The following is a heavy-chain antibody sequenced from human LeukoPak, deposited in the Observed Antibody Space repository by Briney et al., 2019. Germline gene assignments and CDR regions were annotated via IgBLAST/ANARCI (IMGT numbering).Heavy chain of an antibody. D-gene: IGHD5-24*01. CDR3: ARASRDGYNQNFDH. J-gene: IGHJ4*02. CDR2: IYPGGSET. CDR1: GYSFSTYW. V-gene: IGHV5-51*01. Sequence: GESLKISCKGLGYSFSTYWSAWVRQRPGKGLEWMGIIYPGGSETRYDPSFQGQVTISADTSTSTAYLQWSSLRASDTAMYYCARASRDGYNQNFDHWGQGTQVTVSS.